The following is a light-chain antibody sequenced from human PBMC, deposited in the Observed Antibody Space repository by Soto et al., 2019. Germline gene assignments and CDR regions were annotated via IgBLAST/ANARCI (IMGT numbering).Light chain of an antibody. J-gene: IGKJ1*01. Sequence: EIVMTQSPATLSVSPGERATLSCRASQSVSSNLACSQQKPGQAPRLLIYGASNRATGIPARFSGSGSGTEFTLTISSLQSEDCAVYYCQQYNNWHLTFGQGTQVEIK. V-gene: IGKV3-15*01. CDR1: QSVSSN. CDR2: GAS. CDR3: QQYNNWHLT.